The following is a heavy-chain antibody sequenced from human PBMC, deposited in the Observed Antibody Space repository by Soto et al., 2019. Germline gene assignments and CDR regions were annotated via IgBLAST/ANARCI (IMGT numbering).Heavy chain of an antibody. J-gene: IGHJ6*03. Sequence: SETLSLTCTVSGGSISSSSYYWGWIRQPPGKGLEWIGSIYYSGGTYYNPSLKSRVTISVDTSKNQFSLKLSSVTAADTAVYYCARPTTDIVVVPAATSGYYYYYMDVWGKGTTVTISS. CDR2: IYYSGGT. D-gene: IGHD2-2*01. CDR3: ARPTTDIVVVPAATSGYYYYYMDV. V-gene: IGHV4-39*01. CDR1: GGSISSSSYY.